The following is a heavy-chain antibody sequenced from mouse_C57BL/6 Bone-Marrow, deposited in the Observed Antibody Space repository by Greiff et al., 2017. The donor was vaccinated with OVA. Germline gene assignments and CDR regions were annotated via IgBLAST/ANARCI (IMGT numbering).Heavy chain of an antibody. V-gene: IGHV1-72*01. CDR1: GYTFTSYW. CDR3: ASYYSNFYAMDY. D-gene: IGHD2-5*01. J-gene: IGHJ4*01. Sequence: VQLQQSGAELVRPGASVTLSCKASGYTFTSYWMHWVKQRPGRGLEWIGRIDPNSGGTKYNEKFKSKATLTVDKPSSTAYKQLSSLTSEDSAVYYCASYYSNFYAMDYWGQGTSVTVSS. CDR2: IDPNSGGT.